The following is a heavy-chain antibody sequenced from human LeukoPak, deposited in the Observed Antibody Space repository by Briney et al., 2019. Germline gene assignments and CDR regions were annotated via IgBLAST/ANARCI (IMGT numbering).Heavy chain of an antibody. V-gene: IGHV4-4*07. D-gene: IGHD6-6*01. J-gene: IGHJ4*02. CDR3: ARGAPGVYSSSVDY. Sequence: PSETLSLTCTVSGGSISSYYWSWIRQPAGKGLEWIGRIYTSGSTDYNPSLKSRVTMSVDTSKNQFSLKLSSVTAADTAVYYCARGAPGVYSSSVDYWGQGTLVTVSS. CDR1: GGSISSYY. CDR2: IYTSGST.